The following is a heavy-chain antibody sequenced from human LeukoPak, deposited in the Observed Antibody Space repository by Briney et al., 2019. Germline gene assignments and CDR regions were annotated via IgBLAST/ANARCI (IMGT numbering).Heavy chain of an antibody. V-gene: IGHV3-23*01. Sequence: GGSLRLFCAASGFTFRSFDMNWVRQAPGKGLEWVSNIHAGGAITYYAGSVKGRFTISRDDSKNTVFLQMNSLRAEDTAIYYCASRDSCIGDICYGLRYWGRGTLVTVSS. CDR1: GFTFRSFD. D-gene: IGHD2-8*02. CDR3: ASRDSCIGDICYGLRY. CDR2: IHAGGAIT. J-gene: IGHJ4*02.